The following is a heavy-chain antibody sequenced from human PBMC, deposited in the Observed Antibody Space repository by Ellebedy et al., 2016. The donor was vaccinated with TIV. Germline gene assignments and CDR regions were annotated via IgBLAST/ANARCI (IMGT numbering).Heavy chain of an antibody. Sequence: AASVKVSCKVSTYTLTELSIYWVRQVPGKGLEWMGGFDPEEGDTIYAQKFQGRITMTEDPSTDTAYMELTRLTSEDTAVYYCTTDLGRGSNFGLERDAFVIWGQGTMVTVSS. V-gene: IGHV1-24*01. CDR3: TTDLGRGSNFGLERDAFVI. D-gene: IGHD1-26*01. CDR1: TYTLTELS. CDR2: FDPEEGDT. J-gene: IGHJ3*02.